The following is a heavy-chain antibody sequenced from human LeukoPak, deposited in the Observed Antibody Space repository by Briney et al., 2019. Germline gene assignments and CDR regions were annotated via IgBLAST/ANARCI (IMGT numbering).Heavy chain of an antibody. Sequence: SSETLSLTCTVSGGSISSYYWSWIRQPPGKGLEWIGYIYYSGSTNYNPSLKSRVTISVDTSENQFSLKLSSVTAADTAVYYCARGIVVVPAAHTWDPSPFDYWGQGTLVTVSS. CDR3: ARGIVVVPAAHTWDPSPFDY. CDR1: GGSISSYY. V-gene: IGHV4-59*01. CDR2: IYYSGST. J-gene: IGHJ4*02. D-gene: IGHD2-2*01.